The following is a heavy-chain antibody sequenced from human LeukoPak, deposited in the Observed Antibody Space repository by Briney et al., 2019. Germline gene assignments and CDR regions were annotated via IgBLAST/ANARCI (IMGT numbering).Heavy chain of an antibody. D-gene: IGHD5-18*01. Sequence: GGSLRLSCAASGFTVSSNYMSWVRQAPGQGLEWVSVIYGGGITSYADSVKGRFTISRDNSKNTLYLQVNSLRAEDTAVYYCARGGYNYGYPSYYFDYWGQGTLVTVSS. J-gene: IGHJ4*02. CDR1: GFTVSSNY. CDR3: ARGGYNYGYPSYYFDY. V-gene: IGHV3-53*01. CDR2: IYGGGIT.